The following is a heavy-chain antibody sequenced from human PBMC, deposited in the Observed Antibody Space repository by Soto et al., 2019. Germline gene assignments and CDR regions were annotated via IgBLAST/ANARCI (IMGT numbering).Heavy chain of an antibody. J-gene: IGHJ4*02. Sequence: QVQLQESGPGLVKPSETLSLTCTVSGGSISSYYWSWIRQPPGKGLVWIGYIYFTGSTNYNPSLKTRCTISVDTSKHQFSLKLTSVTAADTAVYYCARFVPCSDGSCAVHYWGQGTLVTVSS. V-gene: IGHV4-59*12. CDR2: IYFTGST. CDR1: GGSISSYY. CDR3: ARFVPCSDGSCAVHY. D-gene: IGHD2-15*01.